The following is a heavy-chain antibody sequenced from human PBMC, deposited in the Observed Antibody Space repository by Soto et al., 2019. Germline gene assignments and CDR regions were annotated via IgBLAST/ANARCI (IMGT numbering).Heavy chain of an antibody. Sequence: GASVKVSCKASGYTFTSYAMHWVRQAPGQRLEWMGWINAGNGNTKYSQKFQGRVTITRDTSASTAYMELSSLRSEDTAVYYCARGEFMLWFGELFPRGGMDVWGQGTTVTVSS. CDR2: INAGNGNT. CDR3: ARGEFMLWFGELFPRGGMDV. V-gene: IGHV1-3*01. D-gene: IGHD3-10*01. J-gene: IGHJ6*02. CDR1: GYTFTSYA.